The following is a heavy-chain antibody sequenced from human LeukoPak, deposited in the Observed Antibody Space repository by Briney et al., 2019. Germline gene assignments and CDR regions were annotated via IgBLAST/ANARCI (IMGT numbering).Heavy chain of an antibody. CDR2: ISSSSSYI. CDR1: GFTFSSYS. V-gene: IGHV3-21*01. Sequence: GGSLRLSCAASGFTFSSYSMNWVRQAPGKGLEWVSSISSSSSYIYYADSVKGRFTISRDNAKNSLYLQMNSLRAEDTAVYYCARDAPVEMATMIFDYWGQGTLVTVSS. D-gene: IGHD5-24*01. J-gene: IGHJ4*02. CDR3: ARDAPVEMATMIFDY.